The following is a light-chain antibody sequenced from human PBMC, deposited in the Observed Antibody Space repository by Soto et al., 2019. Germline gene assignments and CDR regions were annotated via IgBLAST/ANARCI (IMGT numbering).Light chain of an antibody. CDR3: HSYDSSAHWV. CDR1: GGSIANNY. V-gene: IGLV6-57*04. J-gene: IGLJ3*02. CDR2: QDN. Sequence: LTQPHSVSESPGKTVTISCTRSGGSIANNYVQWYQKRPGSAPTPVIFQDNERPSGVPDRFSGSIDSSSNSASLTISGLRTEDEADYYCHSYDSSAHWVFGGGTKLTVL.